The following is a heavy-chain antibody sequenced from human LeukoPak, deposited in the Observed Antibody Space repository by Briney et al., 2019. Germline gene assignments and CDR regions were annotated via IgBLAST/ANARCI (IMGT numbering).Heavy chain of an antibody. D-gene: IGHD2-2*01. J-gene: IGHJ2*01. V-gene: IGHV3-73*01. CDR2: IRSKANSYAT. Sequence: GGSLRLSCAASGFTLSGSAMHWVRQASGKGLEWVGRIRSKANSYATAYAASVKGRFTISRDDSKNTAYLQMNSLKTEDTAVYYCARGHYSASRKYFDLWGSGTLVAVSS. CDR3: ARGHYSASRKYFDL. CDR1: GFTLSGSA.